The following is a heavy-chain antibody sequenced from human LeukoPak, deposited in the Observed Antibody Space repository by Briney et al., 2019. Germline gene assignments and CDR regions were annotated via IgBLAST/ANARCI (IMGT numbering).Heavy chain of an antibody. V-gene: IGHV3-21*01. CDR2: ISRSSSYI. D-gene: IGHD5-18*01. CDR3: AREEDTAMDHYLDAFDI. J-gene: IGHJ3*02. Sequence: GGSLRLSCAASGFTFSIYSMNWVRQAPGKGLEWVSSISRSSSYIYYADSVKGRFTISRDNAKNSLYLQMNGLRAEDTAVYYCAREEDTAMDHYLDAFDIWGQGTMVTVSS. CDR1: GFTFSIYS.